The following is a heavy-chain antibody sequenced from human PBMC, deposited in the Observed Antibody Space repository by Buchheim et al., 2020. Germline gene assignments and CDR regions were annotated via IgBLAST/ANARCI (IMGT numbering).Heavy chain of an antibody. CDR1: GSSISSGGYS. D-gene: IGHD2/OR15-2a*01. CDR3: ARLLFYGDPL. J-gene: IGHJ4*02. V-gene: IGHV4-30-4*07. Sequence: QVQLQESGPGLVKPSQTLSLTCAVSGSSISSGGYSWNWIRQPPGKGLEWIGYIPYSGSTFYNPSLRSRVFISNEKSKDLFSLRLSSVTAADTAVYYCARLLFYGDPLWGQGTL. CDR2: IPYSGST.